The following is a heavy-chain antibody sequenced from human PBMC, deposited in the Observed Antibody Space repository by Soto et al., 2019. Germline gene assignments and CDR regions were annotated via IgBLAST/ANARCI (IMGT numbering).Heavy chain of an antibody. Sequence: QVQLVQSGAEVRKPGASVKVSCKASGYTFTNYVIHWVRQAPGQGLEWMGWINTGDNTEYSQNFQGRVTITRDTSANTAYMELSSLRSEDTAVYCCAREGGVGGFGGDYWGQGTLVSVSS. CDR2: INTGDNT. D-gene: IGHD2-15*01. CDR1: GYTFTNYV. V-gene: IGHV1-3*04. CDR3: AREGGVGGFGGDY. J-gene: IGHJ4*02.